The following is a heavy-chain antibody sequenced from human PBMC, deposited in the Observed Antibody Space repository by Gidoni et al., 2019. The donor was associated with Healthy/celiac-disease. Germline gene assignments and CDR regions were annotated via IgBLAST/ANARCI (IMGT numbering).Heavy chain of an antibody. CDR2: IYYSGST. Sequence: QVQLQESGPGLVKPSETLSLTCTVSGGSISSYYWSWIRQPPGKGLEWIGYIYYSGSTNYNPSLKSRVTISVDTSKNQFSLKLSSVTAADTAVYYCARGPGSWYGWGFDYWGQGTLVTVSS. J-gene: IGHJ4*02. CDR1: GGSISSYY. CDR3: ARGPGSWYGWGFDY. D-gene: IGHD6-13*01. V-gene: IGHV4-59*01.